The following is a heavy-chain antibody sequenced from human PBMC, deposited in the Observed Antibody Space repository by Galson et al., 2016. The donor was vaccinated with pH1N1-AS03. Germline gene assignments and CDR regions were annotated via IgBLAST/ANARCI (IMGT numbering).Heavy chain of an antibody. Sequence: SLRLSCAASGFPFSTYWMHWVRQAPGKGPAWVSRISPDGTSALYADSVKGRFTIFRDNTQSTLYLQMDSLTAEDTAVYYCAKPRAADWQAFNYWGRGALVTVSS. CDR3: AKPRAADWQAFNY. CDR1: GFPFSTYW. D-gene: IGHD3-9*01. V-gene: IGHV3-74*03. J-gene: IGHJ4*02. CDR2: ISPDGTSA.